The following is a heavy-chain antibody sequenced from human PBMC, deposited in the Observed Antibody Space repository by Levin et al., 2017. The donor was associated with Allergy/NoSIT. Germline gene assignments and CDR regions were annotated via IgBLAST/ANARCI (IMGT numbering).Heavy chain of an antibody. CDR3: ATRRDDVGEPPRFDY. Sequence: GGSLRLSCAASGFTFNTYSMNWVRQAPGKGLEWVSSISSSSTYIYYADSVKGRFTISRDNAENSLYLQMDSLRVEDTAVYYCATRRDDVGEPPRFDYWGQGILVSVSS. V-gene: IGHV3-21*01. CDR1: GFTFNTYS. D-gene: IGHD3-10*01. CDR2: ISSSSTYI. J-gene: IGHJ4*02.